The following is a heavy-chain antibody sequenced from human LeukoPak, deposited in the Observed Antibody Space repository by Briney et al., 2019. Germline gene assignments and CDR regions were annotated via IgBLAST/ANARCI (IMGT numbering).Heavy chain of an antibody. CDR2: INPNGGGT. CDR1: GYTFTGYY. Sequence: GASVKVSCKASGYTFTGYYMHWERQAPGQGLEWMGRINPNGGGTDYAQKFQGRVTMTRDTSFSTAYMELSRLRSDDTAVYYCARDLIFGVVIGYWGQGTLVTVSS. CDR3: ARDLIFGVVIGY. V-gene: IGHV1-2*06. D-gene: IGHD3-3*01. J-gene: IGHJ4*02.